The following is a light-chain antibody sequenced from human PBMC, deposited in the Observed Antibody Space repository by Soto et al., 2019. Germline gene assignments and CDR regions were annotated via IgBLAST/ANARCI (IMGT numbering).Light chain of an antibody. CDR2: FDD. Sequence: QPVLTQPPSVSEAPRQRVSISCSGNSSNVGNNAVNWYQQLPGNTPKLLIYFDDLVPSGVSDRFSGSKSGTSASLAISGLQSDDEADYYCAAWDDSLNVVLFGGGTKLTVL. V-gene: IGLV1-36*01. J-gene: IGLJ2*01. CDR1: SSNVGNNA. CDR3: AAWDDSLNVVL.